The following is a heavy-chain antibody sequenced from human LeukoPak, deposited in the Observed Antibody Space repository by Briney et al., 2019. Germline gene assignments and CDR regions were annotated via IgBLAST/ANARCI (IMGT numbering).Heavy chain of an antibody. Sequence: SETLSLTCGASGYSISSGYYWGWIRQPPGKGLEWIGSIHHRGTTYYNPSLKSRVTISVDTSKNQFSLKLSSVTAADTAVYYCARRGDDFWSGYHIDYWGQGTLVTVSS. CDR2: IHHRGTT. CDR1: GYSISSGYY. CDR3: ARRGDDFWSGYHIDY. J-gene: IGHJ4*02. V-gene: IGHV4-38-2*01. D-gene: IGHD3-3*01.